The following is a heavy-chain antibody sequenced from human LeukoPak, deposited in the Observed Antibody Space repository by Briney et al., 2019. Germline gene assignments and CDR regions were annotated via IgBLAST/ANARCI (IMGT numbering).Heavy chain of an antibody. J-gene: IGHJ4*02. CDR1: GFTFSNYW. D-gene: IGHD4-17*01. Sequence: GGSLRLSCVASGFTFSNYWMHWVRQPPGKGLVWVSRIYVDGRTTNYADSVKGRFTISRDNSKNTLYLQMNSLRAEDTAVYYCAKKFRGTTVISGDYFDYWGQGTLVTVSS. CDR3: AKKFRGTTVISGDYFDY. CDR2: IYVDGRTT. V-gene: IGHV3-74*01.